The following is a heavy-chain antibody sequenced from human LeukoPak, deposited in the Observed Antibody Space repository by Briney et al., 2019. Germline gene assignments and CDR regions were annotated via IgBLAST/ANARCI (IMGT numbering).Heavy chain of an antibody. CDR1: GGSVSSGTYY. CDR2: IYDSGDT. J-gene: IGHJ4*02. Sequence: TSETLSLTCTVSGGSVSSGTYYWSWIRQPPGKGLEWIGYIYDSGDTNFNPSLKSRVTISIDTSKNQFSLKRTSVTAADTAVYYCARGGGAAGYNYEFDYWGQGTLVTVSS. D-gene: IGHD5-24*01. CDR3: ARGGGAAGYNYEFDY. V-gene: IGHV4-61*01.